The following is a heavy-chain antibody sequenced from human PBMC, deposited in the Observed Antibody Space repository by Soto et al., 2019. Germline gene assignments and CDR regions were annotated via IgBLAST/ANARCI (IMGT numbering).Heavy chain of an antibody. V-gene: IGHV1-69*13. CDR3: ARGRGYSGDDHYYYFDMDV. D-gene: IGHD5-12*01. CDR1: GGTFNNYP. J-gene: IGHJ6*02. Sequence: ASVKVSCKASGGTFNNYPITWVRQAPGEGLEWMGGSIPIFGTANYAQNFQGRVTISVDESTSTAYMELSSLRSEDTAVYYCARGRGYSGDDHYYYFDMDVWGQGTTVT. CDR2: SIPIFGTA.